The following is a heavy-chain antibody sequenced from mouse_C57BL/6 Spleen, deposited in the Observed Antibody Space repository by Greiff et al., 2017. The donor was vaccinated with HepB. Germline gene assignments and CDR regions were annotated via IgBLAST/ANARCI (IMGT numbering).Heavy chain of an antibody. Sequence: QVQLQQSGAELMKPGASVKLSCKATGYTFTGYWIEWVKQRPGHGLEWIGEILPGSGSTNYNEKFKGKATFTADTSSNTAYMQLSSLTTEDSAIYYCARSLYDYGSSYDAMDYWGQGTSVTVSS. CDR1: GYTFTGYW. D-gene: IGHD1-1*01. J-gene: IGHJ4*01. V-gene: IGHV1-9*01. CDR2: ILPGSGST. CDR3: ARSLYDYGSSYDAMDY.